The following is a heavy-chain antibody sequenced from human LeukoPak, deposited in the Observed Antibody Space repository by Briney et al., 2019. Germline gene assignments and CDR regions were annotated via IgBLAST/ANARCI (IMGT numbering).Heavy chain of an antibody. J-gene: IGHJ4*02. CDR1: GGSISNNY. V-gene: IGHV4-4*07. Sequence: SETLSLTCTVSGGSISNNYWSWIRQPAGKGLEWIGRIYSSGTTNYNPSLKSRVTMSVDTSKNQFSLQLSSVTAADTAVYYCARVHYGDYLDYWGQGTLVTVSS. CDR3: ARVHYGDYLDY. D-gene: IGHD4-17*01. CDR2: IYSSGTT.